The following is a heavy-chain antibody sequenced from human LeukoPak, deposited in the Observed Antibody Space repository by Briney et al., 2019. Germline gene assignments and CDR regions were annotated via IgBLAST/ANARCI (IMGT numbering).Heavy chain of an antibody. CDR3: ARVRRSDYVSG. J-gene: IGHJ2*01. CDR2: IYTSGGT. Sequence: SQTLSPTAAVSVVSISSYYCSWIRQPAGKGREWIGRIYTSGGTNYNPSLKSRVTMSVDTSKNQFSLKLSSLTAAGTAVYYCARVRRSDYVSGWGRGTLVTV. D-gene: IGHD3-16*01. CDR1: VVSISSYY. V-gene: IGHV4-4*07.